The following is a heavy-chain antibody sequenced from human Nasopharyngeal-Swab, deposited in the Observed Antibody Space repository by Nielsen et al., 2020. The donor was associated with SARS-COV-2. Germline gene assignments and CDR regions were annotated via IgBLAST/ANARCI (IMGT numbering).Heavy chain of an antibody. J-gene: IGHJ4*02. V-gene: IGHV3-21*01. D-gene: IGHD4-17*01. CDR2: ISSSSSYI. CDR3: ARDDGDYADY. CDR1: GLTFSSYS. Sequence: GESLKISCAASGLTFSSYSMNWVRQAPGKGLEWVSSISSSSSYIYYADSVKGRFTISRDNAKNSLYLQMNSLRAEDTAVYYCARDDGDYADYWGQGTLVTVSS.